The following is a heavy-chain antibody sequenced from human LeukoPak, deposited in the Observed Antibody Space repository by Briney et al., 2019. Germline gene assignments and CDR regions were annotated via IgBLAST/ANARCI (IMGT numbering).Heavy chain of an antibody. CDR2: ISTSSRT. J-gene: IGHJ6*03. V-gene: IGHV3-23*01. Sequence: GGSLRLSCVASGFTFSSYAMSWVRQAPGKGLEWVSLISTSSRTHYADSMKGRFTISRDNSRNTLYLQINSLRAEDTAVYYCARDPGEPGYSSGTPYYMDVWGKGTTVTVSS. D-gene: IGHD6-19*01. CDR3: ARDPGEPGYSSGTPYYMDV. CDR1: GFTFSSYA.